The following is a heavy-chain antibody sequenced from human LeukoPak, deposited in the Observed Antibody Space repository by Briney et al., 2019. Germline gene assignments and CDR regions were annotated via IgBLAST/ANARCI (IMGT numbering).Heavy chain of an antibody. D-gene: IGHD1-26*01. V-gene: IGHV1-69*13. CDR3: ARVRELLPFDAFDI. CDR1: GGTFSSYA. CDR2: IIPIFGTA. Sequence: GASVKVSCKASGGTFSSYAISWVRQAPGQGLEWMGGIIPIFGTANYAQKFQGRVTITADESTSTAYMELSSLRSEDTAVYYCARVRELLPFDAFDIWGQGTMVTVSS. J-gene: IGHJ3*02.